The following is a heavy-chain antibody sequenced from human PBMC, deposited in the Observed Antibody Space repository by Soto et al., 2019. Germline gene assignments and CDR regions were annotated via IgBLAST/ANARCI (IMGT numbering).Heavy chain of an antibody. CDR1: GYTFTSYY. Sequence: QVQLVQSGAEVKKPGASVKISCKASGYTFTSYYIHWVRQAPGQGLGWQGIINPSAGRTSYAQKFQGRVTMTRDTSTSTVYMELSSLRSEDTAVYYCAKVGGLGQPQDYHYGLDVWGQGTTVTVSS. CDR3: AKVGGLGQPQDYHYGLDV. J-gene: IGHJ6*02. V-gene: IGHV1-46*01. CDR2: INPSAGRT. D-gene: IGHD3-16*01.